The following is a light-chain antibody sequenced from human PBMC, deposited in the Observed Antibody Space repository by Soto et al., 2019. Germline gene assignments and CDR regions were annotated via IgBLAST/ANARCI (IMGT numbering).Light chain of an antibody. CDR2: DVN. V-gene: IGLV2-14*03. Sequence: QSALTQPTSVSGSPGQSITISCTGTSSDVGGYNFVSWYQQHPGKVPKLMIFDVNRRPSGVSDRFSGSKSGNTASLTISGLQAEDEGDYYCCSYTSSSTHVFGSGTKLTVL. CDR1: SSDVGGYNF. CDR3: CSYTSSSTHV. J-gene: IGLJ1*01.